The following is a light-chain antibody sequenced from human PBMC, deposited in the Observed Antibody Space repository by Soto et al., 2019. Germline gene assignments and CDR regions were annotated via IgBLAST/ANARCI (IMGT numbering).Light chain of an antibody. Sequence: DIVMTQSPDSLAVSLGERATINCKSSQSVLYGSNNNNYLAWYQHKPGQPPKLLIYWASTRESGVPDRFNGSGSGTDFILTISSLQAEDVAVYYCQQYYSTPSFGGGTKVEIK. V-gene: IGKV4-1*01. CDR3: QQYYSTPS. J-gene: IGKJ4*01. CDR1: QSVLYGSNNNNY. CDR2: WAS.